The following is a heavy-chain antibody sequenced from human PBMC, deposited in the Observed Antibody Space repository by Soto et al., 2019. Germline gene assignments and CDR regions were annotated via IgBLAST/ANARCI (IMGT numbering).Heavy chain of an antibody. CDR3: APWFGAFDY. CDR2: ISYDGSNK. D-gene: IGHD3-10*01. J-gene: IGHJ4*02. Sequence: QVQLVESGGGVVQTGRSLRLSCAASGFTFSSYGMHWVREAPGKGLEWVAVISYDGSNKYYADSVKGRFTISIDNSKNTLYLQMNSLRAEDTAVYYCAPWFGAFDYWGQGTLVTVSS. V-gene: IGHV3-30*03. CDR1: GFTFSSYG.